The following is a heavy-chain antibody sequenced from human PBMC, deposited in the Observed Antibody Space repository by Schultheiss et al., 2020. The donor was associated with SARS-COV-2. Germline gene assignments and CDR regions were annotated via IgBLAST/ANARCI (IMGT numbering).Heavy chain of an antibody. CDR2: ISSSGSTI. Sequence: GGSLRLSCGVSGLTFRSYAMSWIRQAPGKGLEWVSYISSSGSTIYYADSVKGRFTISRDNAKNSLYLQMNSLRAEDTAVYYCARNAARLITRAQFDYWGQGTLVTVSS. CDR3: ARNAARLITRAQFDY. V-gene: IGHV3-48*03. D-gene: IGHD6-6*01. CDR1: GLTFRSYA. J-gene: IGHJ4*02.